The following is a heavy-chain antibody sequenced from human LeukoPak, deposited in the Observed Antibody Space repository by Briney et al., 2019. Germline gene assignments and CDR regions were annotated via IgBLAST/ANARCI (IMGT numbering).Heavy chain of an antibody. V-gene: IGHV3-23*01. J-gene: IGHJ4*02. CDR2: ISGSGGNT. CDR3: AKRGVVIRVILVGFHKEAYYFDS. CDR1: GITLSNYG. D-gene: IGHD3-22*01. Sequence: GGSLRLSCAVSGITLSNYGMSWVRQAPAKGLEWVSGISGSGGNTYYADSVKGRVTISRDNSKNTLYLQMNSLRAEDTAVYFCAKRGVVIRVILVGFHKEAYYFDSWGQGALVTVSS.